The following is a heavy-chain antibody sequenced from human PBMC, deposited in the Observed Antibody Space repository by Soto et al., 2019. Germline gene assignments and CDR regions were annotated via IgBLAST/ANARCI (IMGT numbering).Heavy chain of an antibody. J-gene: IGHJ6*02. CDR3: ARGDCSAAGCYIHYYYGMDV. V-gene: IGHV3-23*01. D-gene: IGHD2-2*02. Sequence: GSLRLSCAAAGFTFRSYAMSWVRQAPGKGLEWVSAISRSGGTSYYADSVKGRFTISRDNAKNTLYLQMDNLRAEDTAVYYCARGDCSAAGCYIHYYYGMDVWGQGTTVTVSS. CDR1: GFTFRSYA. CDR2: ISRSGGTS.